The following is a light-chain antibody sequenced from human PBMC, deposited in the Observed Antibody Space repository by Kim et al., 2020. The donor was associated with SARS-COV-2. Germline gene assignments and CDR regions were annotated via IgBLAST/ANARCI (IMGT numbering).Light chain of an antibody. J-gene: IGLJ1*01. Sequence: QRFTISCSGSSSNIGSNYVYWYQQLPGTAPKLLIYRNNQRPSGVPDRFSGSKSGTSASLAISGLRSEDEADYYCAAWDDSLSGSYVFGTGTKVTVL. CDR3: AAWDDSLSGSYV. CDR2: RNN. V-gene: IGLV1-47*01. CDR1: SSNIGSNY.